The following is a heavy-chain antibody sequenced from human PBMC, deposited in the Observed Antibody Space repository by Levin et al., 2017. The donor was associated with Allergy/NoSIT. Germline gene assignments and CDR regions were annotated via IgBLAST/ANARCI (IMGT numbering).Heavy chain of an antibody. D-gene: IGHD5-18*01. V-gene: IGHV4-59*08. CDR3: ARHSSGFSYAYDFDY. CDR2: INEIGTT. J-gene: IGHJ4*02. Sequence: SQTLSLPCTVSGGSITGYYWSWIRQSPWKGLEWIGYINEIGTTSYTPSLNSRLTISVDTSKNHFSLKLSSVTAADTAVYYCARHSSGFSYAYDFDYWGQGTLVTVSS. CDR1: GGSITGYY.